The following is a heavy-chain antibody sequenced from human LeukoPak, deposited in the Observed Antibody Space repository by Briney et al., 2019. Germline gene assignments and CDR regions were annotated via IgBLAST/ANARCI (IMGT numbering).Heavy chain of an antibody. CDR2: ISGSGGST. D-gene: IGHD3-10*01. CDR3: AKGGRGFGELVYYYYGMDV. CDR1: GFTFSSYA. J-gene: IGHJ6*04. V-gene: IGHV3-23*01. Sequence: GGSLRLSCAAPGFTFSSYAMSWVRQAPGKGLEWVSAISGSGGSTYYADSVKGRFTISRDNSKNTLYLQMNSLRAEDTAVYYCAKGGRGFGELVYYYYGMDVWGKGTTVTVSS.